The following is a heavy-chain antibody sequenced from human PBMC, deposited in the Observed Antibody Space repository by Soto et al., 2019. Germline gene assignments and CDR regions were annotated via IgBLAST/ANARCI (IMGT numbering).Heavy chain of an antibody. CDR1: GGSISSYY. CDR2: IYYSGST. J-gene: IGHJ4*02. Sequence: PSETLSLTCTVSGGSISSYYWSWIRQPPGKGLEWIGYIYYSGSTNYNPSLKSRVTISVDTSKNQFSLKLSSVTAADTAVYYCARGRFLEWTLDYWGQGTLVTVSS. V-gene: IGHV4-59*01. D-gene: IGHD3-3*01. CDR3: ARGRFLEWTLDY.